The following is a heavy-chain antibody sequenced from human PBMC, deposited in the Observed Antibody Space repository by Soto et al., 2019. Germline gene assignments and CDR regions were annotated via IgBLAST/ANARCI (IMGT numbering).Heavy chain of an antibody. V-gene: IGHV5-10-1*01. Sequence: GESLKISCKGSGYSFTSYWISWVRQMPGKGLEWMGRIDPSDSYTNYSPSFQGHVTISADKSISTAYLQWSSLKASDTAMYYCARRPYDSSRYSAFAIWAQGTMVPVSS. D-gene: IGHD3-22*01. CDR1: GYSFTSYW. CDR3: ARRPYDSSRYSAFAI. J-gene: IGHJ3*02. CDR2: IDPSDSYT.